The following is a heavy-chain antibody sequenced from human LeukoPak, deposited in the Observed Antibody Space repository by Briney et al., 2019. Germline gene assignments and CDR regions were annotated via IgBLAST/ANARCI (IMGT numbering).Heavy chain of an antibody. V-gene: IGHV3-48*04. Sequence: GGSLRLSCAASGFTFSSYSMNWVRQAPGKGLEWVSYISSSGSTIYYADSVKGRFTISRDNAKNSLYLQMNSLRAEDTAVYYCARDGLDPAAFDIWGQGTMVTVSS. J-gene: IGHJ3*02. CDR3: ARDGLDPAAFDI. CDR2: ISSSGSTI. CDR1: GFTFSSYS.